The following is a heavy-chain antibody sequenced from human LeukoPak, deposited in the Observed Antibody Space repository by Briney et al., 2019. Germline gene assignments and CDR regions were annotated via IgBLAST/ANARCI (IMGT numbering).Heavy chain of an antibody. CDR3: ASDPTTYDILTGYIY. CDR1: GYTFTGYY. D-gene: IGHD3-9*01. CDR2: IDPNSGGT. V-gene: IGHV1-2*02. J-gene: IGHJ4*02. Sequence: ASVKVSCKASGYTFTGYYMHWVRQAPGQGLEWMGWIDPNSGGTNYAQKFQGRVTMTRDTSISTAYMELSRLRSDDTAVYYCASDPTTYDILTGYIYWGQGTLVTVSS.